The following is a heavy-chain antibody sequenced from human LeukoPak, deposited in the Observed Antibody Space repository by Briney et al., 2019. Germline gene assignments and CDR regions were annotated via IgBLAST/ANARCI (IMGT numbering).Heavy chain of an antibody. CDR1: GYTFTSYY. J-gene: IGHJ4*02. V-gene: IGHV1-2*06. CDR2: INPNSGGT. CDR3: ARAAYYYDGSGYYLGD. D-gene: IGHD3-22*01. Sequence: ASVKVSCKASGYTFTSYYMHWVRQAPGQGLEWMGRINPNSGGTNYAQKFQARVTMTRDTSISTAYMELSRLRSDDTALYYCARAAYYYDGSGYYLGDWGQGILVTVSS.